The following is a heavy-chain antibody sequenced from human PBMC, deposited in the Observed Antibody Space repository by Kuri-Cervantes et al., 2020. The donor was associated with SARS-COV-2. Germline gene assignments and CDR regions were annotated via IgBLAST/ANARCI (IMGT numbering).Heavy chain of an antibody. J-gene: IGHJ4*02. Sequence: GSLRLSCAVYGESFIGYYWSWVRQPPGKGLEWIGDINHSGSTNYNPSLKSRVTISLDTSTNQFSLKLSSVTAADTAVYYCARVFTAPFDFWGQGTLVTVSS. CDR1: GESFIGYY. CDR2: INHSGST. CDR3: ARVFTAPFDF. V-gene: IGHV4-34*01.